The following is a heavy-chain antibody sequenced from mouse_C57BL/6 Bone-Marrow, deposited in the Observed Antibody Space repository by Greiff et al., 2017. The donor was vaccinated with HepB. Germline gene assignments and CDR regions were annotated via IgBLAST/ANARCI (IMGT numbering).Heavy chain of an antibody. D-gene: IGHD2-1*01. CDR3: ARGGIYYGNSWFAY. CDR2: IHPNSGST. Sequence: QVQLQQPGAELVKPGASVKLSCKASGYTFTSYWMHWVKQRPGQGLEWIGMIHPNSGSTNYNEKFKSKATLTVDKSSSTAYMQLSSLTSEDSAVYYCARGGIYYGNSWFAYWGQGTRVTVSA. V-gene: IGHV1-64*01. CDR1: GYTFTSYW. J-gene: IGHJ3*01.